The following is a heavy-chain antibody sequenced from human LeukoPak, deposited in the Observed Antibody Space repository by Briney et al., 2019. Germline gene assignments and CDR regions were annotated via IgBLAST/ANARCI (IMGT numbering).Heavy chain of an antibody. V-gene: IGHV3-74*01. CDR3: ARGLAGAYRIMDV. D-gene: IGHD6-19*01. CDR1: GFTFNSYW. CDR2: ISADGTTT. J-gene: IGHJ6*02. Sequence: QPGGPLRLSCVASGFTFNSYWIHWVRQGPGKGLVWVSLISADGTTTTYADSVRGRFTVSRDNAKNTLYLQMNSLRAEDAAVYYCARGLAGAYRIMDVWGQGTTVTVS.